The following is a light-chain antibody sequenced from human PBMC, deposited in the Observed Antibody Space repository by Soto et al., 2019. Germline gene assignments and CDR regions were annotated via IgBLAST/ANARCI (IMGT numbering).Light chain of an antibody. Sequence: QSALTQPASVSGSPGQSITISCTVTSSDVGAYKYVSWYQQHPGKVPKLIIYGVSNRPSGVSNRFSGSKSGNTAFLTISGLQPEDEADYYCSSFTGTTTLDVFGTGTKVTLL. CDR3: SSFTGTTTLDV. CDR1: SSDVGAYKY. CDR2: GVS. V-gene: IGLV2-14*03. J-gene: IGLJ1*01.